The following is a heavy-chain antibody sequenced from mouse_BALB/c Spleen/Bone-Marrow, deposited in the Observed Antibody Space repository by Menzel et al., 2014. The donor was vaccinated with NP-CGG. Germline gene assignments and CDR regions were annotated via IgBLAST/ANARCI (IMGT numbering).Heavy chain of an antibody. CDR2: INPGSGGT. CDR3: ARGITTGYFDY. V-gene: IGHV1-54*01. D-gene: IGHD1-1*01. CDR1: GYAFTNYL. J-gene: IGHJ2*01. Sequence: VQLQQSGAELVRPGTSVKVSCKASGYAFTNYLLEWVKQRPGQGLEWIGVINPGSGGTNYNEKFKGKATLTADKSSSTAYMQLSSLTSDDSAVYFCARGITTGYFDYWGQGTTLTVSS.